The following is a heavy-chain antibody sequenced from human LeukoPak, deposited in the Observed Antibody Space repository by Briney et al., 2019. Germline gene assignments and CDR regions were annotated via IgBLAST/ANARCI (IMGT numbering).Heavy chain of an antibody. CDR2: INPNSGGT. D-gene: IGHD2/OR15-2a*01. Sequence: APVKVSCKASGYTFTGYYMHWVRQAPGQGLEWMGWINPNSGGTNYAQKFQGRVTMTRDTSISTAYMELSRLRSDDTAVYYCARDISPRYSMTEGTVPDYWGQGTLVTVSS. CDR3: ARDISPRYSMTEGTVPDY. CDR1: GYTFTGYY. V-gene: IGHV1-2*02. J-gene: IGHJ4*02.